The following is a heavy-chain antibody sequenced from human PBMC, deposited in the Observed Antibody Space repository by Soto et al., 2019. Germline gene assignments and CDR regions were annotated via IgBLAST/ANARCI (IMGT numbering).Heavy chain of an antibody. CDR3: ARADPDASVGY. D-gene: IGHD2-15*01. J-gene: IGHJ4*02. Sequence: SETLSLTXTVSGGSMSSYYWTWLRQSPGRGLEWIGYISYSGSTYYNPSLKSRVTISADTSKNQFSLRMNSMIAADTAVYYCARADPDASVGYWGRGTLVTVSS. CDR2: ISYSGST. V-gene: IGHV4-59*01. CDR1: GGSMSSYY.